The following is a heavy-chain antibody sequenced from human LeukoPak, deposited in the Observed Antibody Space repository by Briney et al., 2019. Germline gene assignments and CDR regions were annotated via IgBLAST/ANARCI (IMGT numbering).Heavy chain of an antibody. CDR2: ISAYNGNT. CDR3: ARGSVLNQDY. J-gene: IGHJ4*02. Sequence: RASVKVSCKASGGTFNTYAINWVRQAPGQGLEWMGWISAYNGNTNYAQKLQGRVTMTTDTSTSTAYMELRSLRSDDTAVYYCARGSVLNQDYWGQGTLVTVSS. D-gene: IGHD2-8*01. CDR1: GGTFNTYA. V-gene: IGHV1-18*01.